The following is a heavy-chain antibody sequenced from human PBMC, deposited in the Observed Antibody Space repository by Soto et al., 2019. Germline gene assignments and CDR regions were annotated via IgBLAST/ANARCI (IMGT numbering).Heavy chain of an antibody. CDR3: ARGVAPAAYYYYMDV. J-gene: IGHJ6*03. CDR2: INHSGST. Sequence: QVQLQQWGAGLLKPSETLSLTCGVYGGSFSGYYWSWIRQTPGKGLEWIGEINHSGSTNYNPSLKSRVTLSPDTSMNQFSLRLNSVTAADTAVYYCARGVAPAAYYYYMDVWGTGTTVTVS. D-gene: IGHD2-2*01. V-gene: IGHV4-34*01. CDR1: GGSFSGYY.